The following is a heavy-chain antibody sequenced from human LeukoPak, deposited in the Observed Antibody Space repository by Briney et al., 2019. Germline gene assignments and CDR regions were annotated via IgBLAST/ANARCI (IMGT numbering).Heavy chain of an antibody. V-gene: IGHV3-48*01. J-gene: IGHJ5*02. D-gene: IGHD6-19*01. CDR3: ARGMSSGSRYGFDP. Sequence: GGSLRLSCAASGFTLSSYTMNWVRQAPGKGLEWISYINENSGLIYYADSVKGRFIISRDNAKNSLYLQMNSLRAEDTAVYYCARGMSSGSRYGFDPWGQGNLVTVSS. CDR1: GFTLSSYT. CDR2: INENSGLI.